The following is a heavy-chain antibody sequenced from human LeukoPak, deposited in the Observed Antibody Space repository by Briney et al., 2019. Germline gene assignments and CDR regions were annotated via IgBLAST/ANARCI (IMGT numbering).Heavy chain of an antibody. D-gene: IGHD2-8*01. Sequence: ASVKVSCTASGGTFSSYAISWVRQAPGQGLEWMGWINPNSGGTNYAQKFQGRVTMTRDTSISTAYMELSRLRSDDTAVYYCARDRVGYTPDYWGQGTLVTVSS. CDR1: GGTFSSYA. CDR3: ARDRVGYTPDY. V-gene: IGHV1-2*02. CDR2: INPNSGGT. J-gene: IGHJ4*02.